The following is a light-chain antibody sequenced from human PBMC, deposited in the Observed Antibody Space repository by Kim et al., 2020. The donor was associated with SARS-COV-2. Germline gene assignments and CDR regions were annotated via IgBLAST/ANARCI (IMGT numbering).Light chain of an antibody. CDR3: NSRDSSGKV. Sequence: SVALGQTVRITCQGASLRSYYASWYQQKPGQAPVLVIYGKNNRPSGIPDRFSGSSSGNTASLTITGAQAEDEADYYCNSRDSSGKVFGGGTQLTVL. CDR2: GKN. J-gene: IGLJ2*01. CDR1: SLRSYY. V-gene: IGLV3-19*01.